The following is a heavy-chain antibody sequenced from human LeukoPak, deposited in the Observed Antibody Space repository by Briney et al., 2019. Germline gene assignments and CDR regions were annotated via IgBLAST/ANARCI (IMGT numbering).Heavy chain of an antibody. D-gene: IGHD3-3*01. J-gene: IGHJ4*02. CDR2: ISGSGGST. Sequence: PSETLSLTCTVSGGSIRSDDYYWTWIRQHPGKGLEWVSAISGSGGSTYYADSVKGRFTISRDNSKNTLYLQMNSLRAEDTAVYYCAKEPVYDFWSGTRDYWGQGTLVTVSS. CDR3: AKEPVYDFWSGTRDY. CDR1: GGSIRSDDYY. V-gene: IGHV3-23*01.